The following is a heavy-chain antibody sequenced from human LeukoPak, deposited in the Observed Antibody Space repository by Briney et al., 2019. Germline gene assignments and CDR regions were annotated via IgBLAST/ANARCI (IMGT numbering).Heavy chain of an antibody. V-gene: IGHV4-61*01. CDR1: GGSVSSGSYY. J-gene: IGHJ3*02. D-gene: IGHD3-10*01. CDR2: IYYSGST. CDR3: ARYRGDGPGTFDI. Sequence: SETLSLTCAVSGGSVSSGSYYWSWIRQPPGKGLEGIGYIYYSGSTNHNPSLKSRVTISVDTSKNQFSLTLSSVPAAAAAVYYCARYRGDGPGTFDIWGQGTMVTVSS.